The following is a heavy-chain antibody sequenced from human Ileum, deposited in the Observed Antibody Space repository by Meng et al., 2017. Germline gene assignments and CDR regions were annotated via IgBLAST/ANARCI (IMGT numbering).Heavy chain of an antibody. Sequence: QVQLVQSGPEVKKPGASVTVSCKASGSIFSSYDLNCVRQAPRQGLEWMGWMNPNSGNTGFAQKFQDRITMTKDTSINTAYMELSSLTSEDTAVYYCARRTQSTGTALGYWGQGTLVTVSS. CDR2: MNPNSGNT. CDR1: GSIFSSYD. J-gene: IGHJ4*02. V-gene: IGHV1-8*01. CDR3: ARRTQSTGTALGY. D-gene: IGHD1-1*01.